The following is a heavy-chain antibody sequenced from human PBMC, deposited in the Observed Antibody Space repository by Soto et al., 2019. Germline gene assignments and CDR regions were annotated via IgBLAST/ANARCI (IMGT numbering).Heavy chain of an antibody. Sequence: EVQLLESGGGLVQPGGSLRLSCAASGFTFSSYAMSWVRQAPGKGLEWVSAISGSGGSTYYADSVKGRFTISRDNSKNTLYRQMNSLRAEDTAVYYCAKGSGLRYFDWFSPKAKYYFDYWGQGTLVTVSS. V-gene: IGHV3-23*01. CDR1: GFTFSSYA. CDR3: AKGSGLRYFDWFSPKAKYYFDY. J-gene: IGHJ4*02. D-gene: IGHD3-9*01. CDR2: ISGSGGST.